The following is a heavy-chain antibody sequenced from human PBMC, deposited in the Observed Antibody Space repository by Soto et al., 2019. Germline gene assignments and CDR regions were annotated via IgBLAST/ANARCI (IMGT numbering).Heavy chain of an antibody. D-gene: IGHD5-12*01. CDR2: TYFRSKWYN. CDR1: GDSVSSNTAS. J-gene: IGHJ5*02. CDR3: AKGDNLGPKTGYAFDP. V-gene: IGHV6-1*01. Sequence: QTLSLTCAISGDSVSSNTASWNWIRQSPSRGLEWLGRTYFRSKWYNDYAVSVKSRIIINPDTSNNQFSLQLNSVTPEDTAVYFCAKGDNLGPKTGYAFDPWGQG.